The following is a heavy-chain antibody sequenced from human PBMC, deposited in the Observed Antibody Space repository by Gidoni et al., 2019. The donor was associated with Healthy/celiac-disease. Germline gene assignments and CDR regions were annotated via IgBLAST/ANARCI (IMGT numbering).Heavy chain of an antibody. Sequence: QVQLQESGPGLVKPSETLSLTSTVPGGSISSYYWSWIRQPPGKGLEWIGYIYYSGSTNYNPSLKSRVTISVDTSKNQFSLKLSSVTAADTAVYYCAREETQWLVRGYYFDYWGQGTLVTVSS. CDR3: AREETQWLVRGYYFDY. J-gene: IGHJ4*02. V-gene: IGHV4-59*01. D-gene: IGHD6-19*01. CDR1: GGSISSYY. CDR2: IYYSGST.